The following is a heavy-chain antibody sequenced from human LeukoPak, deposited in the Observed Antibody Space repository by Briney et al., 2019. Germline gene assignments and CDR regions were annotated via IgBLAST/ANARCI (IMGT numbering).Heavy chain of an antibody. D-gene: IGHD2-2*01. J-gene: IGHJ4*02. CDR1: GYTFTSYG. CDR3: ARVEGCSSTSCYSDY. V-gene: IGHV1-18*01. CDR2: ISAYNGNT. Sequence: ASVKVSCKASGYTFTSYGISWVRQAPGQGLEWMGWISAYNGNTNYAQKLQGRVTMTTDTSTSTAYMELRSLRSEDTAVYYCARVEGCSSTSCYSDYWGQGTLVTVSS.